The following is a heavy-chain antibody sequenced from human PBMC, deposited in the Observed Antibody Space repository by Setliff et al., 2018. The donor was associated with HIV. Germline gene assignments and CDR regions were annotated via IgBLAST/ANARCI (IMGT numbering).Heavy chain of an antibody. V-gene: IGHV1-2*06. CDR2: INPNSGDT. J-gene: IGHJ3*02. D-gene: IGHD2-21*01. CDR1: GYTFTGFY. Sequence: VKVSCKASGYTFTGFYMHWVRQAPGQGLEWMGRINPNSGDTNYAQKFQGRVTMTRDTSISTAYMELSRLRSDDTAVYYCARVLHCGGDCYTDAFDIWGQGTMVTVSS. CDR3: ARVLHCGGDCYTDAFDI.